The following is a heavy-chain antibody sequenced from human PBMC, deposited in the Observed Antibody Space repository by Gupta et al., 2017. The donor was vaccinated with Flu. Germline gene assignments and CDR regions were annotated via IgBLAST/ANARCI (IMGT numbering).Heavy chain of an antibody. V-gene: IGHV1-69*06. CDR3: ARSVIVVVTWYYFDY. D-gene: IGHD3-22*01. Sequence: QAPGQGLEWMGGIIPIFGTANYAQKFQGRVTITADKSTSTAYMELSSLRSEDTAVYYCARSVIVVVTWYYFDYWGQGTLVTVSS. CDR2: IIPIFGTA. J-gene: IGHJ4*02.